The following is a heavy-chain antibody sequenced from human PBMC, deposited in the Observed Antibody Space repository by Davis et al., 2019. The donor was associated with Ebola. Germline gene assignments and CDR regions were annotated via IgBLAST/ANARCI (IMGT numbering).Heavy chain of an antibody. Sequence: PSETLSLTCAVYGGSFSGYYWSWIRQPPGKGLGWIGEINHSGSTNYNPSLKSRVTISVDTSKNQFSLKLSSVTAADTAVYYCARFAHGDYYYMDVWGKGTTVTVSS. D-gene: IGHD3-3*01. CDR3: ARFAHGDYYYMDV. CDR2: INHSGST. CDR1: GGSFSGYY. V-gene: IGHV4-34*01. J-gene: IGHJ6*03.